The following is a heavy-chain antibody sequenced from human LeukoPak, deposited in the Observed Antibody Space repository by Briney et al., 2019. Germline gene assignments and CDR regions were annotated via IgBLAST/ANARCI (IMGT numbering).Heavy chain of an antibody. CDR2: IYSGGHT. V-gene: IGHV3-53*01. CDR3: ARSTRDGYNHYHYYYMDV. J-gene: IGHJ6*03. D-gene: IGHD5-24*01. Sequence: PGGSLRLSCAASGFIVSSSYMNWVRQAPGKGPEWVSVIYSGGHTYYTDSVKGRFTISRDNSNNTLYLYMNSLRPDDTAVYYCARSTRDGYNHYHYYYMDVWGKGTTVTVSS. CDR1: GFIVSSSY.